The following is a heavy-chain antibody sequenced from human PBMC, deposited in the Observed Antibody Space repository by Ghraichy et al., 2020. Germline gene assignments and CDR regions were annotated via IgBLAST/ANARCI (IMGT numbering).Heavy chain of an antibody. D-gene: IGHD5-12*01. J-gene: IGHJ3*02. CDR1: GFTFSSYW. CDR2: INNDGIST. Sequence: LSLTCAASGFTFSSYWMHSVRQVPGKGLVWVSRINNDGISTSYADSVRGRFTIYRDNGKNTLDLQMNSLRVEDTAVYFCAREGGPYYDAQRTERQAFDIWGQGTVVIVSS. CDR3: AREGGPYYDAQRTERQAFDI. V-gene: IGHV3-74*01.